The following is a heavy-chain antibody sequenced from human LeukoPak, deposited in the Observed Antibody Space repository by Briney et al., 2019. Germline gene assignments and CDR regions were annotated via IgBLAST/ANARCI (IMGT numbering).Heavy chain of an antibody. CDR3: ARGGYGAHMG. D-gene: IGHD4-17*01. CDR2: INSDGSIT. CDR1: GFTFSSYW. J-gene: IGHJ4*02. Sequence: PGGSLRLSCTASGFTFSSYWMHWVRQAPGKGLLWVSGINSDGSITSYADSVKGRFTISRDNAKNTLDLQMNTLRAEDTGVYYCARGGYGAHMGWGQGTLVTVSS. V-gene: IGHV3-74*01.